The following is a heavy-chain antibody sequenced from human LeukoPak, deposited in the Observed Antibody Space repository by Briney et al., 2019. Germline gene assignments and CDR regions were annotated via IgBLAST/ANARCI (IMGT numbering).Heavy chain of an antibody. V-gene: IGHV3-48*03. CDR1: GFTVSSFE. CDR3: ARGARWAYYFDY. J-gene: IGHJ4*02. D-gene: IGHD4-23*01. Sequence: GGSLRLSCGASGFTVSSFEINWVRQAPGKGLEWVSYISSSGGTMDYADSVKGRFTISRDNANNSLFLQMNNLRAEDSAIYYCARGARWAYYFDYWGQGSLVTVSS. CDR2: ISSSGGTM.